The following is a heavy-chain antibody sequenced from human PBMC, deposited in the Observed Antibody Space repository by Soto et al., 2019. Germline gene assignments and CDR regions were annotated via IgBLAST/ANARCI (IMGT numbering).Heavy chain of an antibody. CDR3: ARHGYYYYYIDV. CDR2: IYYSGST. CDR1: GGAISSSSYY. Sequence: PSETLSLTCNVSGGAISSSSYYWGWIRQSPGKGLEWIGSIYYSGSTYYNSNPSLKGRVAISVDTSKNQFSLKMTSVTAADTAVYYCARHGYYYYYIDVWGKGTTVTVSS. V-gene: IGHV4-39*01. J-gene: IGHJ6*03.